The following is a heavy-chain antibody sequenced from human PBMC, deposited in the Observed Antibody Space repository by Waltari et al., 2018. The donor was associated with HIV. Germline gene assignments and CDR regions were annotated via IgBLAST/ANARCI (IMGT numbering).Heavy chain of an antibody. Sequence: VTLRESGPAVVKPRQTLSLTCSFSGFSLTASGNCVSWVRQPPGKALEWLALIDWEDDKFYMTSLKTRLSSSKDTAKNQVVLKMTNMNPADTGTYYCARTRYTLGTSYYSDLWGQGILVTVSS. V-gene: IGHV2-70*20. CDR2: IDWEDDK. CDR1: GFSLTASGNC. D-gene: IGHD5-12*01. CDR3: ARTRYTLGTSYYSDL. J-gene: IGHJ4*02.